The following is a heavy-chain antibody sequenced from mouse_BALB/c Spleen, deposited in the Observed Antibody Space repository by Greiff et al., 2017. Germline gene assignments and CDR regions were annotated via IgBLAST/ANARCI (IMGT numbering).Heavy chain of an antibody. CDR3: ARDGSYDVPWFAY. CDR1: GFTFSSFG. CDR2: ISSGSSTI. V-gene: IGHV5-17*02. Sequence: EVQLVESGGGLVQPGGSRKLSCAASGFTFSSFGMYWVRQAPEKGLEWVAYISSGSSTIYYADTVKGRFTISRDNPKNTLFLQMTSLRSEDTAMYYCARDGSYDVPWFAYWGQGTLVTVSA. D-gene: IGHD2-12*01. J-gene: IGHJ3*01.